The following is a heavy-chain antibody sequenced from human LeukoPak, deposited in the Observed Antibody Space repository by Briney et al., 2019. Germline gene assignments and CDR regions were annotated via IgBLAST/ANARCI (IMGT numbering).Heavy chain of an antibody. J-gene: IGHJ6*02. CDR1: GFTVSSNY. Sequence: GGSLRLSCAASGFTVSSNYMSWVRQAPGKGLEWVSVIYSGGSTYYADSVKGRFTISRDNSKNTLYLQMNSLRAEDTAVYYCARDSSRRYYYGMDVWGQGTTVTVSS. V-gene: IGHV3-53*01. CDR3: ARDSSRRYYYGMDV. D-gene: IGHD2-2*01. CDR2: IYSGGST.